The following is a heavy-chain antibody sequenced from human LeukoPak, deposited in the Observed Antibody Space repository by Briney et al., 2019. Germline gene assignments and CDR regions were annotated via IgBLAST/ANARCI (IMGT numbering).Heavy chain of an antibody. V-gene: IGHV3-48*03. D-gene: IGHD5-18*01. J-gene: IGHJ4*02. CDR2: ISSSGSTT. Sequence: GGSLRLSCAASGFTFSSYEMNWVRQAPGKGLEWVSYISSSGSTTYYADSVKGRFTISRDNAKNSLYLQMNSLRAEDTAVYYCARDGGKLWLRSFDYWGQGTLVTVSS. CDR3: ARDGGKLWLRSFDY. CDR1: GFTFSSYE.